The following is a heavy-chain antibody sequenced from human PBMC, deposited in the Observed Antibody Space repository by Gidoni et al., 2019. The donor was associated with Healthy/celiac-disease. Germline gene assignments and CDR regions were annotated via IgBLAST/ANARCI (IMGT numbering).Heavy chain of an antibody. V-gene: IGHV2-26*01. Sequence: QVTLKESGPVLVKPTATLTLPCTVPGFSLSNARMGVSWIRQPPGKALEWLAHIFSNDEKSYSTSLKSRLTISKDTSKSQVVLTMTNMDPVDTATYYCARILGILYSSSGMFDYWGQGTLVTVSS. D-gene: IGHD6-13*01. CDR1: GFSLSNARMG. CDR3: ARILGILYSSSGMFDY. CDR2: IFSNDEK. J-gene: IGHJ4*02.